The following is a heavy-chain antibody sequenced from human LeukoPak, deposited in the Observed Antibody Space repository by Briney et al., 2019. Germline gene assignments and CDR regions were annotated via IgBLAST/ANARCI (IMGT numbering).Heavy chain of an antibody. D-gene: IGHD1-1*01. CDR1: GFTFNTYS. CDR3: ARGATDVTRGFDP. V-gene: IGHV3-21*01. CDR2: ISRASESI. J-gene: IGHJ5*02. Sequence: PGGSLRLSCAASGFTFNTYSMSWVRQAPGKGLEWVSIISRASESIFYADSVKGRFTISRDNAKNSLYLQMNGLRAEDTAVYYCARGATDVTRGFDPWGQGTRVNVSS.